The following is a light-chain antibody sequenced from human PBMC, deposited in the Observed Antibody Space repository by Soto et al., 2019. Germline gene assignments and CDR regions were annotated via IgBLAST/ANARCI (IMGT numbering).Light chain of an antibody. V-gene: IGKV3-20*01. CDR3: QQYGLSPPYT. Sequence: EIVLTQSPGTLSLSPGERAALSCRASQSVSSSSLAWYQQKPGQSPRLLIYGTSIRATGIPDRFSGSGSGTDFTLTISRLEPEDFAVHYCQQYGLSPPYTFGQWTKLEIK. CDR2: GTS. J-gene: IGKJ2*01. CDR1: QSVSSSS.